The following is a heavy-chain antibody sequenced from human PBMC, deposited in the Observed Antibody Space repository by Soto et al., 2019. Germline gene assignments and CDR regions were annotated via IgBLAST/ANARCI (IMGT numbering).Heavy chain of an antibody. Sequence: GGSLRLSCAASGFTFSSYSMHWVRQAPGKGLEWVAVISYDGSNKYYADSVKGRFTISRDNSKNTLYLQMNSLRAEDTAVFYCTATLGVVGATTGFDYWGQGTLVTVPQ. J-gene: IGHJ4*02. V-gene: IGHV3-30-3*01. CDR3: TATLGVVGATTGFDY. D-gene: IGHD1-26*01. CDR2: ISYDGSNK. CDR1: GFTFSSYS.